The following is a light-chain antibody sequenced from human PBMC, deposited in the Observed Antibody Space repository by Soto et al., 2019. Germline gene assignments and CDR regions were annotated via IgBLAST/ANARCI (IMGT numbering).Light chain of an antibody. CDR1: QTISSW. J-gene: IGKJ5*01. Sequence: DIQMTQSPSTLSAALGDRVTITFRASQTISSWLAWYQQKPGKAPKLLIYKASSLESGVPSRFSGSGSGTEFTLTISSLQPDDFATYYCQQYNSYSTFGQGTRLEIK. V-gene: IGKV1-5*03. CDR2: KAS. CDR3: QQYNSYST.